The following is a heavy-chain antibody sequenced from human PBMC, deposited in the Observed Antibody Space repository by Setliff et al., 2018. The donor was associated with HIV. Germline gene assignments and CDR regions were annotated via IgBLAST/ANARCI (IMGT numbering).Heavy chain of an antibody. Sequence: PGGSLRLSCAASGFTFSSYAMSWVRQAPGKGLEWVSAISGSGGSTYYADSVEGRFTISRDNSKNTLYLQMNSLRAEDTAVYYCAKDTRGSGSYYLFYYYYGMDVWGQGTTVTV. CDR2: ISGSGGST. CDR3: AKDTRGSGSYYLFYYYYGMDV. CDR1: GFTFSSYA. D-gene: IGHD3-10*01. J-gene: IGHJ6*02. V-gene: IGHV3-23*01.